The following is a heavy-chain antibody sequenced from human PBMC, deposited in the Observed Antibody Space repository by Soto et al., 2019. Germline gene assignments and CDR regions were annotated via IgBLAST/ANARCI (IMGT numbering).Heavy chain of an antibody. CDR2: IYYSGST. D-gene: IGHD6-13*01. Sequence: SETLSLTCTVSGGSVSSGSYYWSWIRQPPGKGLEWIGYIYYSGSTNYNPSLKSRVTISVDTSKNQFSLKLSSVTAADTAVYYCARGQPYYYYGMDVWGQGTTVTVSS. V-gene: IGHV4-61*01. CDR3: ARGQPYYYYGMDV. CDR1: GGSVSSGSYY. J-gene: IGHJ6*02.